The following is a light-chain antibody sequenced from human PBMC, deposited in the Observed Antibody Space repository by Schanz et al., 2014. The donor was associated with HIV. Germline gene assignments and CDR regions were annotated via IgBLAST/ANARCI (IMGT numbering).Light chain of an antibody. CDR1: RSNIGRNT. Sequence: QSVLTQPPSASGTPGQRVTISCSGSRSNIGRNTVNWYQQLPRTAPKLLIYSNNQRPSGIPDRFSGSKSGTSATLGITGLQPGDEADYYCGTWDSTLSAVVFGGGTKLTVL. CDR2: SNN. J-gene: IGLJ2*01. V-gene: IGLV1-44*01. CDR3: GTWDSTLSAVV.